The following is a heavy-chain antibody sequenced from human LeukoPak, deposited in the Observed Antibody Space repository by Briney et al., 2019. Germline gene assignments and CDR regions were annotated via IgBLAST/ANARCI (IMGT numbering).Heavy chain of an antibody. V-gene: IGHV5-51*01. D-gene: IGHD3-10*01. J-gene: IGHJ3*02. Sequence: KDGESLKISCKGSGCSFTSYWIGWVRQMPGKGLEWMGIIYPGDSDTRYSPSFQGQVTISADKSVSTAYLQWSSLKASDTAMYYCARHTMVRVPLDAFDIWGQGTMVTVSS. CDR3: ARHTMVRVPLDAFDI. CDR2: IYPGDSDT. CDR1: GCSFTSYW.